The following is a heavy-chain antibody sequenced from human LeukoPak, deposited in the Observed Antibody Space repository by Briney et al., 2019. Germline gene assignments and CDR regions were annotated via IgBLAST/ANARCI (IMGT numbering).Heavy chain of an antibody. D-gene: IGHD2/OR15-2a*01. V-gene: IGHV3-53*01. CDR1: GFTVSRYY. J-gene: IGHJ4*01. Sequence: GGSLRLSCAASGFTVSRYYMSWVRQAPGKGLKWVSTIYNAGSAYYADSVTGRFSTSRDNSNNTLYLHMNSLRAEDTAVYYCARVIYGPYYFDSWGQGALVTVSS. CDR3: ARVIYGPYYFDS. CDR2: IYNAGSA.